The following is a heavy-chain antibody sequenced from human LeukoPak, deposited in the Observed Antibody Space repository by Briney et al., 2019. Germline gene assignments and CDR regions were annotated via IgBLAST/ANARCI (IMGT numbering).Heavy chain of an antibody. CDR3: AREAPRIVVVVAATQYYGMDV. D-gene: IGHD2-15*01. Sequence: ASVKVSCKASGYTFTSYDINWVRQATGQGLEWMGWMNPNSGNTGYAQKFQGRVTMTRNTSISTAYMELSSLRSEDTAVYYCAREAPRIVVVVAATQYYGMDVWGQGTTVTVSS. CDR1: GYTFTSYD. CDR2: MNPNSGNT. J-gene: IGHJ6*02. V-gene: IGHV1-8*01.